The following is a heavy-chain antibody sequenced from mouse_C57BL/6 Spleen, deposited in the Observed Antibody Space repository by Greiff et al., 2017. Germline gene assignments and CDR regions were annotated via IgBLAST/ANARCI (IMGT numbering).Heavy chain of an antibody. CDR2: INTNNGGT. J-gene: IGHJ4*01. D-gene: IGHD2-4*01. Sequence: EVKLVESGPELVKPGASVKMSCKASGYTFTDSNMHWVKQSHGKSLEWIGYINTNNGGTSYNQKFKGKATLTVNKSSSTAYMELRSLTSEDSAVYYCATYDYGDYYAMDYWGKGTSVTVSS. V-gene: IGHV1-22*01. CDR1: GYTFTDSN. CDR3: ATYDYGDYYAMDY.